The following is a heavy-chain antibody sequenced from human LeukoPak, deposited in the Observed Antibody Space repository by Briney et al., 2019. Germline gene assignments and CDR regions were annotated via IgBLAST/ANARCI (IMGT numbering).Heavy chain of an antibody. D-gene: IGHD3-22*01. V-gene: IGHV4-39*07. CDR1: GGSISSSSYY. Sequence: SETLSLTCTVSGGSISSSSYYWGWIRQPPGKGLEWIGSIYYSGSTYYNPSLKSRVTISVDTSKNQFSLKLSSVTAADTAVYYCAIQETYYYDSSGYSRDYWGQGTLVTVSS. CDR3: AIQETYYYDSSGYSRDY. CDR2: IYYSGST. J-gene: IGHJ4*02.